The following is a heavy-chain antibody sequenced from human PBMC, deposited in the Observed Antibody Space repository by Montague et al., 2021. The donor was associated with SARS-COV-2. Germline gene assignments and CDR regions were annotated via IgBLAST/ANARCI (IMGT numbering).Heavy chain of an antibody. CDR2: IYCDDDI. CDR1: CFSLSTYGVG. J-gene: IGHJ4*02. CDR3: AHRGALGSYYFDY. Sequence: PALFPPPPPLTLTFTFSCFSLSTYGVGVGWIRQPPGKALEWLVLIYCDDDIHYSPSLKSRLTITKDTSKNQSLLTMTNMDPVDTATYYCAHRGALGSYYFDYWGKGTLVKVYS. V-gene: IGHV2-5*02. D-gene: IGHD7-27*01.